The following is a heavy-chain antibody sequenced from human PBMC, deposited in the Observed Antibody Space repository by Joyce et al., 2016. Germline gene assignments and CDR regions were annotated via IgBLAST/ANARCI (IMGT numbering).Heavy chain of an antibody. CDR2: ISNDGKNT. D-gene: IGHD6-25*01. CDR3: AKDRETSAVLDF. Sequence: QAQLVESGGGVVQPGRSLRLSCAVSGFTFGSFGMHWVGQAPGKGLGCVAVISNDGKNTNYADSVKGRFTVSRDNSKKILSLQMNSLRPEDTAVYYCAKDRETSAVLDFWGQGTPVTVSS. V-gene: IGHV3-30*18. J-gene: IGHJ4*02. CDR1: GFTFGSFG.